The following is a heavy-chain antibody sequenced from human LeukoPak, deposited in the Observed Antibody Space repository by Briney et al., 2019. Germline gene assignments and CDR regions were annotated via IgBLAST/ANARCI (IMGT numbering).Heavy chain of an antibody. CDR2: INHSGST. CDR1: GGSFSGYY. CDR3: ARGSLRDSSSWKNDY. Sequence: NSSETLSLTCAVYGGSFSGYYWSWLRQPPGKGLEWIGEINHSGSTNYNPSLKSRVTISVDTSKNQFSLKLSSVTAADTAVYYCARGSLRDSSSWKNDYWGQGTLVTVSS. J-gene: IGHJ4*02. D-gene: IGHD6-13*01. V-gene: IGHV4-34*01.